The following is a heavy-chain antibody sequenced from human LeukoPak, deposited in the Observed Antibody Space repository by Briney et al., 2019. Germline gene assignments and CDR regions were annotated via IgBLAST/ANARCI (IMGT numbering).Heavy chain of an antibody. D-gene: IGHD1-7*01. CDR3: ARGPGNYAFDY. Sequence: PGGSLRLSCAASGFTFSSYSMNWVRQAPGKGLEWVSYISSSSSTIYYADSVEGRFTISRDNAKNSLYLQMNSLRAEDTAVYYCARGPGNYAFDYWGQGTLVTVSS. J-gene: IGHJ4*02. CDR1: GFTFSSYS. CDR2: ISSSSSTI. V-gene: IGHV3-48*04.